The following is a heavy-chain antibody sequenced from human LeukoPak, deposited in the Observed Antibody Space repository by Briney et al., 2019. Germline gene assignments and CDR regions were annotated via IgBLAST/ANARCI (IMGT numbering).Heavy chain of an antibody. V-gene: IGHV7-4-1*02. CDR3: ARGIGIGTVLMVHGNMDV. CDR1: GYTFTSYA. D-gene: IGHD2-8*01. CDR2: INTNTGNP. J-gene: IGHJ6*03. Sequence: APVKVSCKASGYTFTSYAMNWVRQAPGQGLEWMGWINTNTGNPTYAQGFTGRFVFSLDTSVSTTYLQISSLKPEDTAVYYCARGIGIGTVLMVHGNMDVWGKGTTVTVSS.